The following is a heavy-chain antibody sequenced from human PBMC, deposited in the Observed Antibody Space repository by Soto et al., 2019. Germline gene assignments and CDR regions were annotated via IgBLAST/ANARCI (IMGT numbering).Heavy chain of an antibody. CDR3: AREGIAAAGTMSSGFYYYMDV. V-gene: IGHV1-8*02. CDR2: MNPNSGNT. Sequence: ASVKVSCKASGYTFTGYYMHWVRQATGQGLEWMGWMNPNSGNTGYAQKFQGRVTMTRNTSISTAYMELSSLRSEDTAVYYCAREGIAAAGTMSSGFYYYMDVWGKGTTVTVSS. J-gene: IGHJ6*03. CDR1: GYTFTGYY. D-gene: IGHD6-13*01.